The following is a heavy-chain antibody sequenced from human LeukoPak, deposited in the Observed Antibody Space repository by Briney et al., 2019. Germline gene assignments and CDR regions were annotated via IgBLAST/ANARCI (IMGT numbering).Heavy chain of an antibody. Sequence: KASETLSLTCAVYGGSFSGYYWSWIRQPPGKGLDWIGEINHSGSTNYNPSLKSRVTISVDTSKNQFSLKLSSVIAADTAVYYCARARRGYNYRGNWFDPWGQGTLVTVSS. J-gene: IGHJ5*02. CDR3: ARARRGYNYRGNWFDP. D-gene: IGHD5-18*01. CDR1: GGSFSGYY. CDR2: INHSGST. V-gene: IGHV4-34*01.